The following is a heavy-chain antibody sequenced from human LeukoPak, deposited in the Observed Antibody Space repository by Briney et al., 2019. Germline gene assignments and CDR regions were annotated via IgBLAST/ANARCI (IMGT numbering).Heavy chain of an antibody. CDR3: ARALYYGSGSYYNEVFDD. CDR2: INPHRGVT. J-gene: IGHJ4*02. D-gene: IGHD3-10*01. CDR1: GYTFTRYY. V-gene: IGHV1-2*02. Sequence: ASVKVSSKASGYTFTRYYMHWVRQAPGQGLEWIGWINPHRGVTHYAQKYQGRVTMTRATCISTAYMELSRLRSYEAAVYYCARALYYGSGSYYNEVFDDWGQGTLVTVSS.